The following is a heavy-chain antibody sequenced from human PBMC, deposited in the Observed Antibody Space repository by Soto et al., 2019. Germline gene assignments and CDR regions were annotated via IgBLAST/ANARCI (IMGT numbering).Heavy chain of an antibody. V-gene: IGHV1-18*01. J-gene: IGHJ4*02. D-gene: IGHD6-19*01. CDR1: GYTFANYG. Sequence: QVQLVQSGAEVKKPGASVKVSCKASGYTFANYGISWVRQAPGQGLEWMGWISAYNSNTNYAQKVQGRVTMTTDTSTSTAYMDLRSLRSDDTAVYYCARGQWLVHSPAYWGQGTLVTVSS. CDR3: ARGQWLVHSPAY. CDR2: ISAYNSNT.